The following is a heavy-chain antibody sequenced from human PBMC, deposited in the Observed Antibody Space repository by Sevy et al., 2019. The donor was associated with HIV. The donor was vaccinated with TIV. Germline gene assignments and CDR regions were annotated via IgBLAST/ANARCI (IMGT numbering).Heavy chain of an antibody. CDR2: ISGSGGST. Sequence: GGSLRLSCAASGFTIRSYVMSWVRQAPGKGLEWVSAISGSGGSTYYADSVKGRLTISRDNSKNTLDLQMNSLRAEDTAVYYCAKAKTVAAGFDYWGQGTLVTVSS. CDR3: AKAKTVAAGFDY. J-gene: IGHJ4*02. V-gene: IGHV3-23*01. CDR1: GFTIRSYV. D-gene: IGHD2-15*01.